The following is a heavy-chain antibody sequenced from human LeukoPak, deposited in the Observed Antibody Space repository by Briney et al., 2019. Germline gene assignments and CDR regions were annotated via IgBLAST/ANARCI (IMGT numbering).Heavy chain of an antibody. CDR1: GDTFTTYA. CDR3: ARSAGDSFDY. CDR2: INAGNGNT. V-gene: IGHV1-3*03. D-gene: IGHD2-21*02. J-gene: IGHJ4*02. Sequence: ASVKVSCKASGDTFTTYAIHWVRQAPGQRLEWMGWINAGNGNTKYSQEFQDRVTITRDTSASTAYMELSSLTSEDMAVYYCARSAGDSFDYWGQGTLVTVSS.